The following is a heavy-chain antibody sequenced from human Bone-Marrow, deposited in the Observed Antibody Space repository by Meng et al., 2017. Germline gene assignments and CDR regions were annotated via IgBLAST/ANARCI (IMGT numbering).Heavy chain of an antibody. CDR2: FDPEDGET. J-gene: IGHJ4*02. D-gene: IGHD1-26*01. V-gene: IGHV1-24*01. Sequence: ASVKVSCKVSGYTLTELSMHWVRQAPGKGLEWMGGFDPEDGETIYAQKFQGRVTMTRDTSISTAYMELGRLRSDDTAVYYCARDLASGSYDNWGQGTLVTVSS. CDR1: GYTLTELS. CDR3: ARDLASGSYDN.